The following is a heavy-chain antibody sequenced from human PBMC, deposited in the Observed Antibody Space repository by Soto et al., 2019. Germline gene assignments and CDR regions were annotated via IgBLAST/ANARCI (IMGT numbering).Heavy chain of an antibody. CDR2: IYYSGST. V-gene: IGHV4-30-4*01. J-gene: IGHJ5*02. CDR3: AREVTPIAAAGTEWFDP. Sequence: SETLSLTCTVSGGSISSGDYYWSWIRRPPGKGLEWIGYIYYSGSTYYNPSLKSRVTISVDTSKNQFSLKLSSVTAADTAVYYCAREVTPIAAAGTEWFDPWGQGTLVTVS. CDR1: GGSISSGDYY. D-gene: IGHD6-13*01.